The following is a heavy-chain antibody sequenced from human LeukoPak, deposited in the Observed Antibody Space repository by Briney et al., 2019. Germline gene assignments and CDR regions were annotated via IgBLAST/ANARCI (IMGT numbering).Heavy chain of an antibody. V-gene: IGHV3-9*01. CDR2: VSWSSGSI. D-gene: IGHD5-24*01. Sequence: GGSLRLSCAASGFIFSDYAMHWVRQAPGKGLEWVSGVSWSSGSIDYVDSVKGRFTVSRDNAKNSLYLQMNSLRAEDTAVYYCARRRDGYKDAFDIWGQGTMVTVSS. J-gene: IGHJ3*02. CDR1: GFIFSDYA. CDR3: ARRRDGYKDAFDI.